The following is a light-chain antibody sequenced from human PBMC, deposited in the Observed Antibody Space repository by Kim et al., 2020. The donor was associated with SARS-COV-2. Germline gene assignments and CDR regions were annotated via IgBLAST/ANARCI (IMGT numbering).Light chain of an antibody. V-gene: IGLV4-69*01. CDR2: VNSDGSH. CDR1: SGHSRNA. Sequence: QLVLTQSPSASASLGASVKLTCTLSSGHSRNAIAWHQQHPERGPRYLMKVNSDGSHTKGDGIPDRFSGSSSGAERYLTISSLQSEDEADYYCQTWDTGIHVFGGGTQLTVL. J-gene: IGLJ7*01. CDR3: QTWDTGIHV.